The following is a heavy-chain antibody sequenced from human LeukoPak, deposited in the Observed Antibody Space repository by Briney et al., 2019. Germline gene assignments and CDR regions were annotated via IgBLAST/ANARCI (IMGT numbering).Heavy chain of an antibody. Sequence: ASVKVSCKASGYTFTSYGISWVRQAPGQGLEWMGWISAYNGNTNYAQKLQGRVTMTTDTSTSTAYMELRSLRSDDTAVYYCAREGYYGSGSYYNVLAYYMDVWGKGTTVTVSS. D-gene: IGHD3-10*01. V-gene: IGHV1-18*01. J-gene: IGHJ6*03. CDR2: ISAYNGNT. CDR3: AREGYYGSGSYYNVLAYYMDV. CDR1: GYTFTSYG.